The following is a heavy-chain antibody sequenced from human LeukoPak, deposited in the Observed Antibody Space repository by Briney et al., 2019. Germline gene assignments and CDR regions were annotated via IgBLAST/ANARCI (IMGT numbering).Heavy chain of an antibody. V-gene: IGHV4-38-2*02. CDR1: GYSISSDYY. CDR2: IYHSGST. CDR3: ARDGSSGWSGGFDP. Sequence: PSETLSLTCAVSGYSISSDYYWGRIRQPPGKGLEWIGTIYHSGSTYYNPSLKSRVTISVDTSNNQFSLKLSSVTAADTAVYYCARDGSSGWSGGFDPWGQGTLVTVSS. D-gene: IGHD6-19*01. J-gene: IGHJ5*02.